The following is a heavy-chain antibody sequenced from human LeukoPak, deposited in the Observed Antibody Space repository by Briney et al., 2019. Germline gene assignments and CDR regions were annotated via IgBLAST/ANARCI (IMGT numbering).Heavy chain of an antibody. CDR3: TSVRIAVADPTYYYYGMDV. J-gene: IGHJ6*02. V-gene: IGHV3-73*01. CDR1: GFAFNSYS. CDR2: IRSKANSYAT. D-gene: IGHD6-19*01. Sequence: GGSLRLSCAASGFAFNSYSMNWVRQASGKGLEWVGRIRSKANSYATAYAASVKGRFTISRDDSKNTAYLRMNSLKTEDTAVYYCTSVRIAVADPTYYYYGMDVWGQGTTVTVSS.